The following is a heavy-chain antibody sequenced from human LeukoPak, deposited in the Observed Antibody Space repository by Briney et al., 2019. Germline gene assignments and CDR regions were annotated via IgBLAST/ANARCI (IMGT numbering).Heavy chain of an antibody. CDR2: IVVGTGKT. V-gene: IGHV1-58*02. J-gene: IGHJ6*02. CDR3: AAELGGDTILGGYGLDV. CDR1: GFTFITSA. Sequence: SVKVSCKASGFTFITSAIQRVRQGRGQPLEWIGGIVVGTGKTSDSQQFQGRVTITTDMSTSTAYMELSSLRFEDTAVYYCAAELGGDTILGGYGLDVWGQGTTVTVSS. D-gene: IGHD3-3*01.